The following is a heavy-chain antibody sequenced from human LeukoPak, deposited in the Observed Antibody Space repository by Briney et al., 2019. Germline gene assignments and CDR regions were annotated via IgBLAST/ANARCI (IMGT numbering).Heavy chain of an antibody. Sequence: SETLSLTCTVSGGSISSYYWSWIRQPPGKGLEWIAYISDMGSINYNPSLKSRVTISLDTSKNQFSLKLSSVTAADTAVYYCAGHHPRNTVDFWGQGTLVTVSS. J-gene: IGHJ4*02. CDR1: GGSISSYY. V-gene: IGHV4-59*08. D-gene: IGHD2/OR15-2a*01. CDR2: ISDMGSI. CDR3: AGHHPRNTVDF.